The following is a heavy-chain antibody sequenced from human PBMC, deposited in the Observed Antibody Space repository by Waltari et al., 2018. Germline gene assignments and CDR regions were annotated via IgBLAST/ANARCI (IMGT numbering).Heavy chain of an antibody. V-gene: IGHV3-23*01. J-gene: IGHJ6*02. D-gene: IGHD2-2*01. Sequence: EVQLLESGGGLVQPGGSLRLSCAASGFTFSSYAMSWVRHASGKRLEWVSAISGSGCSTYYADSVEGRFTISRDNAKNTLYLQMNSLRAEDTAVYYCAKDRSSSTSPNYYYYGMDVWGQGTTVTVSS. CDR2: ISGSGCST. CDR1: GFTFSSYA. CDR3: AKDRSSSTSPNYYYYGMDV.